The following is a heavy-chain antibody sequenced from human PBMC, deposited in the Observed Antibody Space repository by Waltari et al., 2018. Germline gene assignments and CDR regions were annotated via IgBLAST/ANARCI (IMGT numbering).Heavy chain of an antibody. J-gene: IGHJ5*02. CDR1: GFTFSSYA. V-gene: IGHV3-23*01. Sequence: EVQLLESGGGLVQPGGSLRLYCVASGFTFSSYAMTWCRQAPGKGRVWVSAISGSGGSTYYADSVKGRFTISSDSSMDTLYLQMNSLRVDDTAVYYCAKADAYYYGSGRRFDPWGQGTLVTVSS. CDR2: ISGSGGST. CDR3: AKADAYYYGSGRRFDP. D-gene: IGHD3-10*01.